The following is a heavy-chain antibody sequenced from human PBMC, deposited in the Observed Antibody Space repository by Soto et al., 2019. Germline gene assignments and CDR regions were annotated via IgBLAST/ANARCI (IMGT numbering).Heavy chain of an antibody. CDR2: IKPDNGDT. J-gene: IGHJ5*02. CDR3: ATSYDSGFDP. D-gene: IGHD5-12*01. CDR1: GYPFSKYG. V-gene: IGHV1-18*04. Sequence: QLQLVQSGAEVERPGASVRVSCKAYGYPFSKYGISWIRQAPGQGLEWMGWIKPDNGDTNYAQKFQGRVTMTTDTSSNTAYTELRSLRSDDTAVYYCATSYDSGFDPWGQGTLVSVSS.